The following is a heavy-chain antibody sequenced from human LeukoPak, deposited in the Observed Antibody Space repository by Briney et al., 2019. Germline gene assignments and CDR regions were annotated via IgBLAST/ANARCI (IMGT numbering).Heavy chain of an antibody. CDR3: ARDAAMAPVDY. J-gene: IGHJ4*02. V-gene: IGHV1-18*01. CDR1: GSTFSSYA. CDR2: ISACNGNT. Sequence: ASVKVSCKASGSTFSSYAISWVRQAPGQGLEWMGWISACNGNTNYAQKLQGRVTMTTDTSTSTAYMELRSLRSDDTAVYYCARDAAMAPVDYWGQGTLVTVSS. D-gene: IGHD5-18*01.